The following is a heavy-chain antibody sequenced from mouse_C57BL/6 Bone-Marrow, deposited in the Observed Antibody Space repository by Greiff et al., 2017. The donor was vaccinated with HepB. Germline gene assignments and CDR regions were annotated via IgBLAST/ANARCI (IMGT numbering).Heavy chain of an antibody. D-gene: IGHD1-1*01. CDR3: AREGGGSYGYFDV. CDR2: ISDGGSYT. Sequence: EVMLVESGGGLVKPGGSLKLSCAASGFTFSSYAMSWVRQTPEKRLEWVATISDGGSYTYYPDNVKGRFTISRDNAKNNLYLQMSHLKSEDTAMYYCAREGGGSYGYFDVWGTGTTVTVSS. J-gene: IGHJ1*03. CDR1: GFTFSSYA. V-gene: IGHV5-4*03.